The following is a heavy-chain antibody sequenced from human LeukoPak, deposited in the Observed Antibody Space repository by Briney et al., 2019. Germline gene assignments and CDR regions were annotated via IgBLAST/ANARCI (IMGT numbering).Heavy chain of an antibody. CDR2: ISYSANS. V-gene: IGHV4-39*01. Sequence: PSETLSLTCSVSGDSITAGNYYWGWVRQPPGKGLEWIASISYSANSYYTPSLKSRVSTSIDPSTNQFSLKLNSVTAADTAVYYCARHYGPWGQGTLVTVSS. J-gene: IGHJ5*02. CDR3: ARHYGP. D-gene: IGHD3-10*01. CDR1: GDSITAGNYY.